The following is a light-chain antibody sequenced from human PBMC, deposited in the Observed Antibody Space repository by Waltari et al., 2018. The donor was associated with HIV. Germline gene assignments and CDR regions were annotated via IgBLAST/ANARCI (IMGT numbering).Light chain of an antibody. CDR1: SGHNTSI. V-gene: IGLV4-60*03. J-gene: IGLJ3*02. CDR2: VESGGAY. Sequence: QPILTQSLSAAASLGSSVRLSCSLSSGHNTSIIAWHQQQPGKAPRFLMKVESGGAYRRGSGIPDRFSGSSSGADRYLTVSNLQSEDEADYYWETWDSVIRVFGGGTKLTVL. CDR3: ETWDSVIRV.